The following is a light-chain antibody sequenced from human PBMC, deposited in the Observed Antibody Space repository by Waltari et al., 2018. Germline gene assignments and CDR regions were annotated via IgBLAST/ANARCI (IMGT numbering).Light chain of an antibody. CDR2: RNN. Sequence: QSVLTQPPSASGTPGQRVTVSCSGRSSNIGSTYVYWYQQLPGTAPRLLIYRNNQRPEGVPDRFSGSKSGTSTSLAISGLRSEDEADYYCATWDDSLSAWVFGGGTKLTVL. CDR3: ATWDDSLSAWV. J-gene: IGLJ3*02. CDR1: SSNIGSTY. V-gene: IGLV1-47*01.